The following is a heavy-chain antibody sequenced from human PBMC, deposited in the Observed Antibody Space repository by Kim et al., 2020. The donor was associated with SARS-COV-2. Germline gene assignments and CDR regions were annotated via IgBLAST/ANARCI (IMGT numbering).Heavy chain of an antibody. Sequence: LRSRVTISVDTSKNQFSRKLSSVTAADTAVYYCARVKRSSSWSRIYFDYWGQGTLVTVSS. CDR3: ARVKRSSSWSRIYFDY. J-gene: IGHJ4*02. V-gene: IGHV4-34*01. D-gene: IGHD6-13*01.